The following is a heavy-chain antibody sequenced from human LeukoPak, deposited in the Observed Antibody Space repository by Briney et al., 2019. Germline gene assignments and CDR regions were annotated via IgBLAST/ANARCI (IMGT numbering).Heavy chain of an antibody. CDR1: GFSLSTSGVG. J-gene: IGHJ4*02. CDR2: IYWDDDK. CDR3: AHSRYSSSWYSQSFDY. V-gene: IGHV2-5*02. D-gene: IGHD6-13*01. Sequence: SGPTLVNPTQTLTLTCTFSGFSLSTSGVGVGWIRQPPGKALEWLALIYWDDDKRYSPSLKSRLTITKGTSKNQVVLTMTNMDPEDTATYSEAHSRYSSSWYSQSFDYWGQGTLVTVSS.